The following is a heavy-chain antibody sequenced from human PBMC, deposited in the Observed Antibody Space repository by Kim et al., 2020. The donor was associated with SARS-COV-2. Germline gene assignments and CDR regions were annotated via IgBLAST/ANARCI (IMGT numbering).Heavy chain of an antibody. V-gene: IGHV1-2*04. CDR3: ARDRTATITRPYYYDSSGYNIDY. CDR2: INPNSGGT. J-gene: IGHJ4*02. Sequence: ASVKVSCKASGYTFTGYYMHWVRQAPGQGLEWMGWINPNSGGTNYAQKFQGWVTMTRDTSISTAYMELSRLRSDDTAVYYCARDRTATITRPYYYDSSGYNIDYWGQGTLVTVSS. D-gene: IGHD3-22*01. CDR1: GYTFTGYY.